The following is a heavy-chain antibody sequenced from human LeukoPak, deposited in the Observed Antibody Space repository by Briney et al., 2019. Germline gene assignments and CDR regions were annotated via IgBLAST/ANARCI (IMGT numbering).Heavy chain of an antibody. Sequence: SETLSFTCTVCGGSFTTYYWTWIRQPPGKGLEWIGYIFYNGNTKYNPALNGRVTISVDTSKNQFSLRMSSVNAADTAVYYCARGGAHYQLPHWWFDPWGQGTLVTVSS. CDR3: ARGGAHYQLPHWWFDP. CDR2: IFYNGNT. J-gene: IGHJ5*02. V-gene: IGHV4-59*01. D-gene: IGHD2-2*01. CDR1: GGSFTTYY.